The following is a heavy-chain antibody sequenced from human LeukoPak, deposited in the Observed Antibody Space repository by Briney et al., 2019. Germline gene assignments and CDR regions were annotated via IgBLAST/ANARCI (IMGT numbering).Heavy chain of an antibody. CDR1: GYTFTSYG. J-gene: IGHJ4*02. Sequence: GASVKVSCKASGYTFTSYGISWVRQAPGQGLEWMGWISAYNGNTNYVQKLQGRVTMTTDTSTSTAYMELRSLRSDDTAVYYCARDVMYYYDSSGFFDYWGQGTLVTVSS. CDR3: ARDVMYYYDSSGFFDY. CDR2: ISAYNGNT. V-gene: IGHV1-18*01. D-gene: IGHD3-22*01.